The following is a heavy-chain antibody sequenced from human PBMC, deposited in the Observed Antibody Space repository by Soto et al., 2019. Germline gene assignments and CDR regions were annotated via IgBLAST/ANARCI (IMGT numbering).Heavy chain of an antibody. CDR3: ARGRYGDY. CDR2: ISAHNGNT. D-gene: IGHD1-1*01. CDR1: GYTFTSYG. V-gene: IGHV1-18*01. Sequence: QVHLVQSGAEVKKPGASVKVSCKXSGYTFTSYGITWVRQAPGQGLEWMGWISAHNGNTDYAQKLQGRVIVTRDTSTSTAYMELRSLISDDTAVYYCARGRYGDYWGQGALVTVSS. J-gene: IGHJ4*02.